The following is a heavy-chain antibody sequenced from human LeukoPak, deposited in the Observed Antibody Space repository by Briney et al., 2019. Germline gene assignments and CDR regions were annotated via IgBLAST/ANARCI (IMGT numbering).Heavy chain of an antibody. CDR1: GFTVSSNY. Sequence: GGSLRLSCAAPGFTVSSNYMSWVRQAPGKGLEWVSIIYSGGSTFYADSVKGRFTISRDNSKNTLYLQMNSLRAEDTAVYYCARGGSYLSAFDIWGQGTMVTVSS. V-gene: IGHV3-53*01. CDR3: ARGGSYLSAFDI. J-gene: IGHJ3*02. CDR2: IYSGGST. D-gene: IGHD1-26*01.